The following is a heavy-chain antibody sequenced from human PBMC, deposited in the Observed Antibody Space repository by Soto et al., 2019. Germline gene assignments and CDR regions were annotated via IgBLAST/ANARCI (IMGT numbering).Heavy chain of an antibody. V-gene: IGHV1-24*01. D-gene: IGHD6-19*01. Sequence: GASVKVSCKVSGYTLTELSMHWVRQAPGKGLEWMGGFDPEDGETIYAQKFQGRVTMTEDTSTDTAYMELSSLRSEDTAVYYCATNWGIAVAGINEYWGQGTLVTVSS. J-gene: IGHJ4*02. CDR1: GYTLTELS. CDR3: ATNWGIAVAGINEY. CDR2: FDPEDGET.